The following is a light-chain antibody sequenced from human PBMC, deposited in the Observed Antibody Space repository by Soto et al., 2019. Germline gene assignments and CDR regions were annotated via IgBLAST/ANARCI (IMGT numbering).Light chain of an antibody. CDR1: QSVSSY. V-gene: IGKV3-11*01. CDR2: DAS. CDR3: QQRSNPEFT. Sequence: EIVLTQSPATLSLSPGERATLSCRASQSVSSYLAWYQQKPGQAPRLLIYDASNRATGIPARFSSSGSGTDFTLTISSLEPEDFAVYYCQQRSNPEFTFGPGTKVDIK. J-gene: IGKJ3*01.